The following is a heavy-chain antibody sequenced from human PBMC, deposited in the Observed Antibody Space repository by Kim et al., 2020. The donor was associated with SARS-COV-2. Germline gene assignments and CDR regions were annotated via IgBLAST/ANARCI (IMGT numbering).Heavy chain of an antibody. V-gene: IGHV3-48*02. CDR3: ARVLGGSDFGY. J-gene: IGHJ4*02. D-gene: IGHD2-15*01. CDR2: I. Sequence: IYYADSVKGRYTITKDNAQNLLYLQMNSLTDDDTAVYYCARVLGGSDFGYWGQGTLVTVSS.